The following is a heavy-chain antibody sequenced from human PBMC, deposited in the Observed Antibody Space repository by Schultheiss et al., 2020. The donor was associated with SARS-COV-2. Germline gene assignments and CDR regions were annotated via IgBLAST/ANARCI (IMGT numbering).Heavy chain of an antibody. CDR1: GFTFSSYA. Sequence: GGSLRLSCAASGFTFSSYAMRWVRQAPGKGLEWVAVISYDGSNKYYADSVKGRFTISRDNSKNTLYLQMNSLRAEDTAVYYCARGHRHTRPIAYCGGDCYFNYWGQGTLVTVSS. J-gene: IGHJ4*02. D-gene: IGHD2-21*02. CDR3: ARGHRHTRPIAYCGGDCYFNY. CDR2: ISYDGSNK. V-gene: IGHV3-30*04.